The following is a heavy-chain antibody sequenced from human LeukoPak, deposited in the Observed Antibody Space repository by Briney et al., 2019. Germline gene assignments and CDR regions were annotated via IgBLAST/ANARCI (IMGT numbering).Heavy chain of an antibody. Sequence: ASVKVSCKASRYTFTGYYMHWVRQAPGQGLEWMGWMNPNSGNTGYAQKFQGRVTMTRNTSISTDYMELSSLRSEDTAVYYCARGKSWGSWFDPWGQGTLVTVSS. D-gene: IGHD7-27*01. V-gene: IGHV1-8*02. CDR3: ARGKSWGSWFDP. J-gene: IGHJ5*02. CDR1: RYTFTGYY. CDR2: MNPNSGNT.